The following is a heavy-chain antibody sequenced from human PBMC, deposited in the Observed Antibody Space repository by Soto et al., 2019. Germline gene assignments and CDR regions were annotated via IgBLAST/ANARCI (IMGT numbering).Heavy chain of an antibody. CDR1: GYSFTSYW. D-gene: IGHD6-13*01. CDR3: ATHRGGRSWYYDYYGMDV. CDR2: IYPGDSDT. J-gene: IGHJ6*02. Sequence: PGESLKISCKGSGYSFTSYWIGWVRQMPGKGLEWMGIIYPGDSDTRYSPSFQGQGTISADKSISTAYLQWSSLKASDTAMYYCATHRGGRSWYYDYYGMDVWGQGTTVTDSS. V-gene: IGHV5-51*01.